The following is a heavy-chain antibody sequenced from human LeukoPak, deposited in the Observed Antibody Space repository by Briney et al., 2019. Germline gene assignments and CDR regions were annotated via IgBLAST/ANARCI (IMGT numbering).Heavy chain of an antibody. CDR3: VRQSTTLSTYGFDY. V-gene: IGHV3-7*01. CDR2: IKTDGSEK. D-gene: IGHD4-17*01. Sequence: GGSLRLSCEGSGFTFSNYWMGWVRQAPGKGLQWVANIKTDGSEKYYVDSVKGRFTISRDNAKNSLYLQMNSLRAEDTAVYYCVRQSTTLSTYGFDYWGQGILVTVSS. J-gene: IGHJ4*02. CDR1: GFTFSNYW.